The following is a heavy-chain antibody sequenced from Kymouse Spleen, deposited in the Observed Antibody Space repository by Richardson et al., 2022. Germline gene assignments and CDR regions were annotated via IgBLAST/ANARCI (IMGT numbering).Heavy chain of an antibody. V-gene: IGHV3-15*01. CDR1: GFTFSNAW. CDR2: IKSKTDGGTT. Sequence: EVQLVESGGGLVKPGGSLRLSCAASGFTFSNAWMSWVRQAPGKGLEWVGRIKSKTDGGTTDYAAPVKGRFTISRDDSKNTLYLQMNSLKTEDTAVYYCTTPYLYYYDSSGYYLDAFDIWGQGTMVTVSS. D-gene: IGHD3-22*01. J-gene: IGHJ3*02. CDR3: TTPYLYYYDSSGYYLDAFDI.